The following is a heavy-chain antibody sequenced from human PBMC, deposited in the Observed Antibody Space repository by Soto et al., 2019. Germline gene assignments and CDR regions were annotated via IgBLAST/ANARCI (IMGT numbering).Heavy chain of an antibody. D-gene: IGHD6-13*01. CDR3: ARDAPYPNSWFPSYCMDV. CDR2: IDSSVTTI. V-gene: IGHV3-48*01. CDR1: GFTFSTYS. Sequence: EVQLVESGGDLVQQGGSLTLSCAASGFTFSTYSMTWVRQAPGKGLEWVAYIDSSVTTIYYADSVKGRFTISRDNAKNSLYLQMNSLRAEDTAVYYGARDAPYPNSWFPSYCMDVWGKGTTVTVSS. J-gene: IGHJ6*03.